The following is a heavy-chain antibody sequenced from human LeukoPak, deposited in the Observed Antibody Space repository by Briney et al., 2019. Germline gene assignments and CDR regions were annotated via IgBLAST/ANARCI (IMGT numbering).Heavy chain of an antibody. V-gene: IGHV1-24*01. CDR3: ARRIPPTYYYDSSGYYSYYYYYMDV. J-gene: IGHJ6*03. Sequence: ASVKVSCKVSGYTLTELSMHWVRQAPGKGLEWMGGFDPEDGETIYAQKFQGRVTMTEDTSTDTAYMELSSLRSEDTAVYYCARRIPPTYYYDSSGYYSYYYYYMDVWGKGTTVTVSS. CDR1: GYTLTELS. CDR2: FDPEDGET. D-gene: IGHD3-22*01.